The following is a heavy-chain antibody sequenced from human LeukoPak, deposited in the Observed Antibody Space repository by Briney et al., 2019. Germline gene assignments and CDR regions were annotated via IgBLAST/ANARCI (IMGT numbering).Heavy chain of an antibody. CDR3: AKDLGYSSSWDQGAFDY. CDR2: ISGSGGST. CDR1: GFTFSSYA. J-gene: IGHJ4*02. D-gene: IGHD6-13*01. V-gene: IGHV3-23*01. Sequence: GSLRLSCAASGFTFSSYAMSWVRQAPGKGLEWVSAISGSGGSTYYADSVKGRFTISRDNSKNTLYLQMNSLRAEDTAVYYCAKDLGYSSSWDQGAFDYWGQGTLVTVSS.